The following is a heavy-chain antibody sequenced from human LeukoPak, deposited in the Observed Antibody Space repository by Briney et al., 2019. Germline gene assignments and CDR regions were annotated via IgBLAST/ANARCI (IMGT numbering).Heavy chain of an antibody. V-gene: IGHV3-23*01. CDR2: ISGSGGST. CDR1: GFTFSSYA. D-gene: IGHD3-22*01. J-gene: IGHJ4*02. Sequence: GGSLRLSCAASGFTFSSYAMSWVRQAPGKGLEWVSAISGSGGSTYYADSMKGRFTISRDNSKNTLYLQMNSLRAEDTAVYYCAKVRLVTMIVVVPAPFDYWGQGTLVTVSS. CDR3: AKVRLVTMIVVVPAPFDY.